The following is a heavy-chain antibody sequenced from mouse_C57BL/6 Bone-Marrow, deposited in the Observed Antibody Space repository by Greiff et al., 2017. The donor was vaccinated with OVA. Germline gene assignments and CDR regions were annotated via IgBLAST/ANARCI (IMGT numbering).Heavy chain of an antibody. CDR3: TRGDYGSSFFAY. CDR2: ISSGGDYI. Sequence: EVQGVESGEGLVKPGGSLKLSCAASGFTFSSYAMSWVRQTPEKRLEWVAYISSGGDYIYYADTVKGRFTISRDNARNTLYLQMSSLKSEDTAMYYCTRGDYGSSFFAYWGQGTLVTVSA. J-gene: IGHJ3*01. V-gene: IGHV5-9-1*02. CDR1: GFTFSSYA. D-gene: IGHD1-1*01.